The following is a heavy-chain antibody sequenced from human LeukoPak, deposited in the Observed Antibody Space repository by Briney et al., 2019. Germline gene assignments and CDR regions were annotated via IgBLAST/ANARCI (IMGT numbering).Heavy chain of an antibody. V-gene: IGHV3-48*03. D-gene: IGHD2-21*01. J-gene: IGHJ6*03. CDR3: ARDIYYYMDV. Sequence: PGGSLRLSCAASGFTFRTYDMNWVRQAPGEGLEWVSYISGSGSTIYYADSVKGRFTISRDNASNSVHLQMNSLRAEDTAVYYCARDIYYYMDVWGQGTTVTISS. CDR2: ISGSGSTI. CDR1: GFTFRTYD.